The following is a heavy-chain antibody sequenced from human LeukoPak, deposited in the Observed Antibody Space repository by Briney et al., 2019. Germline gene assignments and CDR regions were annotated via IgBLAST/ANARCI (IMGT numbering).Heavy chain of an antibody. CDR3: AREAITGTTWAYFDY. J-gene: IGHJ4*02. V-gene: IGHV3-33*01. Sequence: GGSLRLSCAASGFTFSSYGMHWVRQAPGKGLEWVAVIWYDGSNKYYADSVKGRFTISRDNSKNTLCLQMNSLRAEDTAVYYCAREAITGTTWAYFDYWGQGTLVTVSS. CDR1: GFTFSSYG. D-gene: IGHD1-20*01. CDR2: IWYDGSNK.